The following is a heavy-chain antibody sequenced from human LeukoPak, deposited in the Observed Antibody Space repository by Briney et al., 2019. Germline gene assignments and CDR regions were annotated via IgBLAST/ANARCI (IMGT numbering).Heavy chain of an antibody. V-gene: IGHV3-30*03. CDR1: GFTFSSYG. CDR3: ARESKVFGVVIMKGTDY. Sequence: PGGSLRLSCAASGFTFSSYGMHWVRQAPGKGLEWVAVISYDGSNKYYADSVKGRFTISRDNAKNSLYLQMNSLRAEDTAVYYCARESKVFGVVIMKGTDYWGQGTLVTVSS. CDR2: ISYDGSNK. J-gene: IGHJ4*02. D-gene: IGHD3-3*01.